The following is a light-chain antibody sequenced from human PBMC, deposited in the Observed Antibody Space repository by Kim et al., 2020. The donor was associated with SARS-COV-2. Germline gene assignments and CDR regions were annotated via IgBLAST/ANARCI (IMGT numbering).Light chain of an antibody. Sequence: DIQMTQSPSSLSASVGDRVTITCRASQSISNYLNWYQQKQGKAPKLLIYAASSLQSGVPSRFSGSGSGTDFTLTISSLQPEDFATYYCQQSYSTPYTFGQGPKLEI. V-gene: IGKV1-39*01. J-gene: IGKJ2*01. CDR1: QSISNY. CDR2: AAS. CDR3: QQSYSTPYT.